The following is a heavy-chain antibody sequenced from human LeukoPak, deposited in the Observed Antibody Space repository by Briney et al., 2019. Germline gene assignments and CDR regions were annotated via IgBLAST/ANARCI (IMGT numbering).Heavy chain of an antibody. J-gene: IGHJ6*04. CDR3: AKDRGGNFDSNPKRFYYHMDV. Sequence: GGSLRLSCAASGFSFDFSGYAMSWVRQAPGKGLEWVALIWFGESNNYYADSVKGRFTISRDTSKNSLYLQMNRLRAEDTAVYYCAKDRGGNFDSNPKRFYYHMDVWGKGTTVTVSS. CDR2: IWFGESNN. V-gene: IGHV3-30*02. CDR1: GFSFDFSGYA. D-gene: IGHD3-9*01.